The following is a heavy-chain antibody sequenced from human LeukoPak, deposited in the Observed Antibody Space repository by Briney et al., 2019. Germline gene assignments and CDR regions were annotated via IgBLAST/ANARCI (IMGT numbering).Heavy chain of an antibody. Sequence: SETLSPTRAVYGGPFSGYYWSWIPQAPRKGVGGSGNLNHSGRTNYNPSLKSRVTISVDTSKNQFSLKLSSVTAADTAVYYCARGVGHCSSTSCLAYSTVMDVWGQGTTVTVSS. CDR2: LNHSGRT. CDR3: ARGVGHCSSTSCLAYSTVMDV. D-gene: IGHD2-2*01. CDR1: GGPFSGYY. V-gene: IGHV4-34*01. J-gene: IGHJ6*02.